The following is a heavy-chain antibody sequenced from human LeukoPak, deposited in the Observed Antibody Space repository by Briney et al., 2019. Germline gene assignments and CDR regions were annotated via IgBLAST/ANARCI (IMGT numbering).Heavy chain of an antibody. CDR3: ARDRNGDPCYYFDY. J-gene: IGHJ4*02. V-gene: IGHV3-30*01. D-gene: IGHD4-17*01. CDR1: GFTFSSYA. CDR2: ISYDGSNK. Sequence: GGSLRLSCAASGFTFSSYAMHWVRQAPGKGLEWVAVISYDGSNKHYADSVKGRFTISRDNSKNTLYLQMNSLRAEDTAVYYCARDRNGDPCYYFDYWGQGTLVTVSS.